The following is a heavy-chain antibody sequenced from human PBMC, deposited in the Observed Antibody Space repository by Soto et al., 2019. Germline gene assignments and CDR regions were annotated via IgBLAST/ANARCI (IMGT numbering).Heavy chain of an antibody. CDR2: IYYMLTX. CDR3: ARREIQGPIDY. D-gene: IGHD1-26*01. Sequence: PSETLSLTCAVSCYSISSSNWWGWIRQPPGKGLDWIWYIYYMLTXXXNPSLKSXXTMSVDTSNNXLSLNLPTVTAVDTAVYYCARREIQGPIDYWCQGTLVTDSS. V-gene: IGHV4-28*01. CDR1: CYSISSSNW. J-gene: IGHJ4*02.